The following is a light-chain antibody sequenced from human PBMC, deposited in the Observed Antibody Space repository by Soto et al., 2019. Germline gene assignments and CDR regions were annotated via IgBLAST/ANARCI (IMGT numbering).Light chain of an antibody. CDR1: QAVNTR. CDR2: GAS. J-gene: IGKJ5*01. CDR3: QQRSNWPPEIT. Sequence: IVLTQSPATLSSFPGDRVTLSCRASQAVNTRLAWYQHKPGQAPRLLIYGASTRATGVPGRFSGSGSGTDFTLTISSLEPEDFAVYYCQQRSNWPPEITFGQGTRLEIK. V-gene: IGKV3-11*01.